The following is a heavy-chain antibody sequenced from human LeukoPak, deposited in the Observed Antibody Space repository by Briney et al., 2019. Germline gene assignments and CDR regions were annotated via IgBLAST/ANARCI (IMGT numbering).Heavy chain of an antibody. V-gene: IGHV3-48*02. CDR1: GFSISSYN. CDR3: ARDRVTGAFDI. J-gene: IGHJ3*02. Sequence: PGDSLRLSCAASGFSISSYNMNWVRQAPGKGLEWLSYISSNSDIMYYADSVKGRFTISRDNAKNSLYLQVNSLRDEDTAVYYCARDRVTGAFDIWGQGTLVTVSS. CDR2: ISSNSDIM. D-gene: IGHD3-10*01.